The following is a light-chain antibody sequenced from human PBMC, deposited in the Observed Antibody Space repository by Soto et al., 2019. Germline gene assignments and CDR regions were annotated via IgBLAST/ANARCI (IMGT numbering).Light chain of an antibody. CDR1: QSISSW. CDR2: GAS. Sequence: DIQMTQSPSTLSASVGDRVTITCRASQSISSWLAWYQQKPGKAPKLLIYGASSLQSGVPSRFSGSGSGTDFTLTISSLQPEDSATYYCLQDINYPWTFGQGTKVDI. V-gene: IGKV1-5*01. CDR3: LQDINYPWT. J-gene: IGKJ1*01.